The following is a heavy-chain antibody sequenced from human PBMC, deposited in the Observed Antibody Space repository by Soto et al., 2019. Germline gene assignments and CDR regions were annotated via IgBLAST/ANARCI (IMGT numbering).Heavy chain of an antibody. CDR2: IWYDGTNK. D-gene: IGHD4-17*01. J-gene: IGHJ2*01. CDR1: GFIFSSYG. CDR3: ARGPMTTVTTWGDWYFDL. V-gene: IGHV3-33*01. Sequence: QVQLVESGGGVVQPGRSLRLSCATSGFIFSSYGMHWVRQGPGKGLEWVAVIWYDGTNKYYADSVNGRFTISRDDSKNTLYLQMNILRAEDTAVYYCARGPMTTVTTWGDWYFDLWGRGTLVTVSS.